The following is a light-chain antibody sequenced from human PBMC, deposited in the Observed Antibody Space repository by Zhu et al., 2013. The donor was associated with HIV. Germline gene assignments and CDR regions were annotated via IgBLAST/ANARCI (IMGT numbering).Light chain of an antibody. J-gene: IGLJ2*01. V-gene: IGLV1-44*01. CDR1: TSNIGRNT. Sequence: QSVLTQPPSASGTPGQRVTISCSGRTSNIGRNTVNWYQQFPGTAPNLLMYSNDQRPSGVPDRFSGSKSGTTASLAISGLQAEDEADYYCSSYTSSSTVVFGGGTKLTVL. CDR2: SND. CDR3: SSYTSSSTVV.